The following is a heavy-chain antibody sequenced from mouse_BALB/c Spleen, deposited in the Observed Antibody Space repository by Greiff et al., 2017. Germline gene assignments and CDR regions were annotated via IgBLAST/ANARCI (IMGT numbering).Heavy chain of an antibody. CDR1: GYSITSDYA. D-gene: IGHD2-4*01. Sequence: VQLQQSGPGLVKPSQSLSLTCTVTGYSITSDYAWNWIRQFPGNKLEWMGYISYSGSTSYNPSLKSRISITRDTSKNQFFLQLNSVTTEDTATYYCARFPYDYDYYAMDYWGQGTSVTVSS. CDR3: ARFPYDYDYYAMDY. J-gene: IGHJ4*01. CDR2: ISYSGST. V-gene: IGHV3-2*02.